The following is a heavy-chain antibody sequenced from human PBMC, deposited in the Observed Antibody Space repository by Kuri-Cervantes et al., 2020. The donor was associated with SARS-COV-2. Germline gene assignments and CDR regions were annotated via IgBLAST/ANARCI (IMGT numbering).Heavy chain of an antibody. CDR3: ARIPYGDSPNLYYFDY. J-gene: IGHJ4*02. Sequence: SVKVSCKASGGTFSSYAISWVRQAPGQGLEWMGGIIPIFGTANYAQKFQGRVTITADESTSTAYMELSSLRPEDTAVYYCARIPYGDSPNLYYFDYWGQGTLVTVSS. D-gene: IGHD4-17*01. CDR2: IIPIFGTA. CDR1: GGTFSSYA. V-gene: IGHV1-69*13.